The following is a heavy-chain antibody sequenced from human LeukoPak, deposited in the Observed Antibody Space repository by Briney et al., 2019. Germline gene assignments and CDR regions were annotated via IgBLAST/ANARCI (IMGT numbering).Heavy chain of an antibody. CDR1: DGSFSGYY. CDR2: INHSGST. V-gene: IGHV4-34*01. Sequence: SETLSLTCAVYDGSFSGYYWSWIRQPPGKGLEWIGEINHSGSTNYNPSLKSRVTTSVDTSKNQFSLKLSSVTAADTAVYYCARGFSRGWFDPWGQGTLVTVSS. J-gene: IGHJ5*02. CDR3: ARGFSRGWFDP.